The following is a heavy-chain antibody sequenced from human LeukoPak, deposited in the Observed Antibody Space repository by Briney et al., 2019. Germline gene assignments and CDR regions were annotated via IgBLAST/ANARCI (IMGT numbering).Heavy chain of an antibody. V-gene: IGHV3-23*01. CDR1: GFTFSSYA. D-gene: IGHD6-19*01. CDR3: AKGRAGDYYFDY. J-gene: IGHJ4*02. CDR2: ISGSGGST. Sequence: GGSLRLSCTASGFTFSSYAMSWVRQAPGKGLEWVSAISGSGGSTYYADSVKGRFTISRDNSKNTLYLQMNSLRAEDTAVYYCAKGRAGDYYFDYGGQGTLVTVSS.